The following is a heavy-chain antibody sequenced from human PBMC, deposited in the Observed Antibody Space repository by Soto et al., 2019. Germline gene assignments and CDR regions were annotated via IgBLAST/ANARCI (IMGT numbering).Heavy chain of an antibody. D-gene: IGHD2-15*01. J-gene: IGHJ4*02. V-gene: IGHV1-18*01. Sequence: QVQLVLSGAEVKKPGASVKVSCKASGYTFTSYGISWVRQAPGQGLEWMGWISAYNGNTNYTQKLQGRVTMTTDTSTSTAYMELRSLRSDDTAVYYCARDLGEIVVVVAATPFDYWGQGTLVTVSS. CDR2: ISAYNGNT. CDR3: ARDLGEIVVVVAATPFDY. CDR1: GYTFTSYG.